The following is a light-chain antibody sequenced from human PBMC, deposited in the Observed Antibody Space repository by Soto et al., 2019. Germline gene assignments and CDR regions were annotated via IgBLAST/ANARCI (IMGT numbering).Light chain of an antibody. V-gene: IGLV1-40*01. CDR3: QSYDSSLSQVV. CDR2: GNT. J-gene: IGLJ2*01. Sequence: QSVLTQPPSVSGAPGRRVTISCSGSGSNIGAPYDVHWYQHLPGTAPKLLIYGNTNRPSGVPDRFSGSKSGTSASLAITGLQAEDEADYYCQSYDSSLSQVVFGGGTKLTVL. CDR1: GSNIGAPYD.